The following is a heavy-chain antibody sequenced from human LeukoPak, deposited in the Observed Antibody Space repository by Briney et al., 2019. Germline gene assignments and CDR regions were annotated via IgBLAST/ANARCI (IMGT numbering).Heavy chain of an antibody. Sequence: SETLSLTCTVSGASISGSGYYWGWIPQPPGKGLEWIGSIYSSGSTYYNASLQSRVTISIETSKNQISLRLNSVTAADTAMYYCAKSGGYGLIDYWGQGTLVTVSS. CDR3: AKSGGYGLIDY. V-gene: IGHV4-39*01. CDR1: GASISGSGYY. D-gene: IGHD1-26*01. J-gene: IGHJ4*02. CDR2: IYSSGST.